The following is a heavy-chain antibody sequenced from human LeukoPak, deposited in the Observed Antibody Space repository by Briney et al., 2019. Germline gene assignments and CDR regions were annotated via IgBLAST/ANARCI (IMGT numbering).Heavy chain of an antibody. Sequence: PGGSLRLSCAAPGFTFSSYAMNWVRQAPGKGLEWVSGISNSGGSTYYADSVKGRLTISRDNSKNTPYLQMNSLRAEDTAVYYCAKETSSSFDYWGQGTLVTVSS. V-gene: IGHV3-23*01. D-gene: IGHD6-6*01. CDR2: ISNSGGST. CDR3: AKETSSSFDY. J-gene: IGHJ4*02. CDR1: GFTFSSYA.